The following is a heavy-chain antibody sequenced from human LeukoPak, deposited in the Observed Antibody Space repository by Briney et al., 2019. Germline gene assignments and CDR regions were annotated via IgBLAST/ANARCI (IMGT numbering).Heavy chain of an antibody. V-gene: IGHV3-23*01. CDR1: GFTFSNYA. CDR3: AKEWGAFDI. CDR2: ISGSGVST. D-gene: IGHD1-26*01. Sequence: PGGSLRLSCAASGFTFSNYAMSWVRRAPGKGLEWVSTISGSGVSTYYADSVKGRFTISRDNSKNTPYLQMNSLSAEDTAVYYCAKEWGAFDIWGQGTMVTVSS. J-gene: IGHJ3*02.